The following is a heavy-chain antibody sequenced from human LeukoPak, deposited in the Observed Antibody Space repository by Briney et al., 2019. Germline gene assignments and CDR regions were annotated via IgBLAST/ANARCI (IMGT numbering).Heavy chain of an antibody. CDR3: ARRRQTYDY. Sequence: GGSLRLSCAVSGLTFSSSWMDWVRQAPGKGLEWVASINPDGNKKYSADSVKGRFTISRDNAENSLYLQMNSLRAEDTAVYYCARRRQTYDYWGQGALVTVSS. V-gene: IGHV3-7*03. CDR1: GLTFSSSW. CDR2: INPDGNKK. J-gene: IGHJ4*02.